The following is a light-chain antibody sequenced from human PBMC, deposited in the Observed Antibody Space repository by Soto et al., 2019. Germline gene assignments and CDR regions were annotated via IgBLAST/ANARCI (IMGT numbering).Light chain of an antibody. V-gene: IGKV3-15*01. CDR2: GAS. Sequence: EIVMTQSPATLSXXPGXRATLSCRASQSVSXNLAWYQQKPGQAPRLLIYGASTRATGIPARFSGSGSGTEFTLTISSLQSEDFAVYYCQQYNNWPRTFGQGTKVEIK. CDR1: QSVSXN. J-gene: IGKJ1*01. CDR3: QQYNNWPRT.